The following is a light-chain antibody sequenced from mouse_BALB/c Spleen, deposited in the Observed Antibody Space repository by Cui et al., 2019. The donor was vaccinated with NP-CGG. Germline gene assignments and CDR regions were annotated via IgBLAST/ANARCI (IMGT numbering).Light chain of an antibody. V-gene: IGLV1*01. CDR3: AIWYSNNWV. CDR2: GTN. J-gene: IGLJ1*01. CDR1: TGTVTTSNY. Sequence: QAVVTQESALTTSPGETVTLTCRSSTGTVTTSNYANWVQEKPDHLFTGLIGGTNNRAPGVPARFSGSLIGDKAALTITGAQTEDEAIYFCAIWYSNNWVFGGGTKLTVL.